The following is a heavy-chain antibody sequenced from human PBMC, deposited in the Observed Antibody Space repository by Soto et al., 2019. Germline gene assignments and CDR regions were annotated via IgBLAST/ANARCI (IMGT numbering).Heavy chain of an antibody. CDR1: GFTFSAYG. CDR3: TTGRPRSNWVYFDY. CDR2: IWYDGSNK. V-gene: IGHV3-33*01. D-gene: IGHD4-4*01. Sequence: QVHLVESGGGVVQPEKSLRLSCAASGFTFSAYGMHWVRQAPGEGLEWVAVIWYDGSNKYYVESVKGRFTISRDNSNGTLYLQMNSLTAEDTAVYYCTTGRPRSNWVYFDYWGQGISVAVSS. J-gene: IGHJ4*02.